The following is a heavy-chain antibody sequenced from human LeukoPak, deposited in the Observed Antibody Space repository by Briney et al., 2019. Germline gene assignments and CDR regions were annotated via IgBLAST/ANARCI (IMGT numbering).Heavy chain of an antibody. J-gene: IGHJ4*02. CDR3: AKVRYNSGWIFDF. CDR2: ISGSGGGT. Sequence: QPGESLRLSCATSGFTFSTYAMNWVRQAPGKGLEWVSGISGSGGGTYYADSVKGRFTISRDSSKNTLYLQMNSLRVEDTAIYYCAKVRYNSGWIFDFWGQGTLVTVSS. V-gene: IGHV3-23*01. CDR1: GFTFSTYA. D-gene: IGHD6-19*01.